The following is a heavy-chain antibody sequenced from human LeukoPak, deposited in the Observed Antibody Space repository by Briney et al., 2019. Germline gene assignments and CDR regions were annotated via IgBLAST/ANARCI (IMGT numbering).Heavy chain of an antibody. D-gene: IGHD1-26*01. CDR1: GFTFSSYE. CDR3: ARDYSGSYFPDY. V-gene: IGHV3-48*03. CDR2: ISSSGSTI. J-gene: IGHJ4*02. Sequence: GGSLRLSCAASGFTFSSYEMNWVRQAPGKGLEWVSYISSSGSTIYYADSVKGRFTISRDNAKNSLCLQMNSLRAEDTAVYYCARDYSGSYFPDYWGQGTLVTVSS.